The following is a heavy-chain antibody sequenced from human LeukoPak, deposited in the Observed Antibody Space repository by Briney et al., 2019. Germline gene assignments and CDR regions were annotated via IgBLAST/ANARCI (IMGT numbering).Heavy chain of an antibody. CDR1: GFTFIDYD. CDR2: IGIRGDT. Sequence: GGSPRLSCAASGFTFIDYDMHWVRQVIGKGLEWVSAIGIRGDTHYSGSVKGRFTISRENAESSLYLQMNSLRAEDTAVYYCARGGIEVSGIDEFDYWGQGTLVTVSS. V-gene: IGHV3-13*01. J-gene: IGHJ4*02. CDR3: ARGGIEVSGIDEFDY. D-gene: IGHD6-19*01.